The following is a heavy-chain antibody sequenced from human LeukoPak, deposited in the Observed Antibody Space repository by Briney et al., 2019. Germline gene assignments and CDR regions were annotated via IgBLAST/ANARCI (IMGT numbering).Heavy chain of an antibody. V-gene: IGHV1-69*02. CDR1: GGTFSSYT. J-gene: IGHJ6*02. Sequence: ASVKVSCKASGGTFSSYTISWVRQAPGQGLEWMGRIIPISGIANYAQKFQGRVTITADKSTSTAYMELSSLRSEDTAVFYCARGHQPPYYGMDVWGQGTTVTVSS. CDR2: IIPISGIA. CDR3: ARGHQPPYYGMDV.